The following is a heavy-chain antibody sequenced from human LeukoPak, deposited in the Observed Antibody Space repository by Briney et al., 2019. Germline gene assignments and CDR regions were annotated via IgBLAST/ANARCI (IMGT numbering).Heavy chain of an antibody. CDR2: INPDGSEK. Sequence: GESLRLSCAASGFSFGSSWMDWVRQAPGKGLEWVASINPDGSEKYSVDSVEGRFTISRDNAKNLLYLQVNSLRVEDTAFYYCARDLAYSRLDYWGQGMLVTVSS. D-gene: IGHD5-18*01. CDR1: GFSFGSSW. J-gene: IGHJ4*02. CDR3: ARDLAYSRLDY. V-gene: IGHV3-7*01.